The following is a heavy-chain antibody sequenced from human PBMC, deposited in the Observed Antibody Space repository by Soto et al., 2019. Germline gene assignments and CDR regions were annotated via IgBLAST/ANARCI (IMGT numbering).Heavy chain of an antibody. Sequence: QVQLVESGGGVVQPGRSLRLSCTASGLTFSSYGMHWVRQAPGKGLEWVAVISYDGSNKYYADSVKGRFIISRDNSKNTLYLQMNSLRAEDTAVYYCAKDMGGTQLWQYYYYGMDVWGQGTTVTVSS. CDR2: ISYDGSNK. D-gene: IGHD3-10*01. V-gene: IGHV3-30*18. CDR3: AKDMGGTQLWQYYYYGMDV. CDR1: GLTFSSYG. J-gene: IGHJ6*02.